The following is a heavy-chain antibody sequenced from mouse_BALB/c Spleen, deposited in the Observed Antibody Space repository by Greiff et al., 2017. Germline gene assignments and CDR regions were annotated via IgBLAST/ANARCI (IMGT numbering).Heavy chain of an antibody. V-gene: IGHV10-1*02. D-gene: IGHD2-1*01. J-gene: IGHJ3*01. Sequence: EVHLVESGGGLVQPKGSLKLSCAASGFTFNTYAMNWVRQAPGKGLEWVARIGSKSNDYATYSADSVKDRFTISRDDSQSMLYLQMNNLKTEDTAMYYCVRQRGYGNSWFAYWGQGTLVTVSA. CDR1: GFTFNTYA. CDR2: IGSKSNDYAT. CDR3: VRQRGYGNSWFAY.